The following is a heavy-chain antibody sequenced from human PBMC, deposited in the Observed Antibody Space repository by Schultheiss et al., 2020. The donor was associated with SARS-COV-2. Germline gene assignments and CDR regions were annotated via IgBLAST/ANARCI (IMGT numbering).Heavy chain of an antibody. Sequence: ASVKVSCKASGYTFTSYAMHWVRQAPGQRLEWMGWINAGNGNTKYSQKFQGRVTITRDTSASTAYMELSSLRSEDTAVYYCARGEPVDIVATYYYYYMDVWGKGTTVTVSS. V-gene: IGHV1-3*01. CDR2: INAGNGNT. CDR1: GYTFTSYA. D-gene: IGHD5-12*01. CDR3: ARGEPVDIVATYYYYYMDV. J-gene: IGHJ6*03.